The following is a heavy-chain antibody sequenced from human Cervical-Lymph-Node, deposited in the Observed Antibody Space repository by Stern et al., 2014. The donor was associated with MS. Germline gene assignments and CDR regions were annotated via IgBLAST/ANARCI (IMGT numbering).Heavy chain of an antibody. D-gene: IGHD3-3*01. V-gene: IGHV1-46*01. CDR1: GYTFTSNY. Sequence: QVQLVESGAEVKKPGASVKVSCKASGYTFTSNYMHWVRQAPGQGLEWMGMINPNVGATAYAPKFQGRVTVTRDTSTSTVYMEMSSLTAEDTAVYYCARDFGGHLYKWFDPWGQGTLVTVSS. CDR2: INPNVGAT. J-gene: IGHJ5*02. CDR3: ARDFGGHLYKWFDP.